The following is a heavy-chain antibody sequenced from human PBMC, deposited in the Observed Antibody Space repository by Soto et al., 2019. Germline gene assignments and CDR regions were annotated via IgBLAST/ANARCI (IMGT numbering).Heavy chain of an antibody. CDR1: GFTFSSYG. V-gene: IGHV3-33*01. CDR2: IWYDGSNK. Sequence: GESLKISCAASGFTFSSYGMHWVRQAPGKGLEWVAVIWYDGSNKYYADSVKGRFTISRDNSKNTLYLQMNSLRAEDTAVYYCAREVTVTTFAFDIWGQGTMVTVSS. CDR3: AREVTVTTFAFDI. J-gene: IGHJ3*02. D-gene: IGHD4-17*01.